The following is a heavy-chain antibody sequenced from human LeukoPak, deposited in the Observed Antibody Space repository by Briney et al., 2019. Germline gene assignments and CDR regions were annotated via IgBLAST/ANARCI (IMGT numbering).Heavy chain of an antibody. CDR1: GGTFSSYA. J-gene: IGHJ5*02. D-gene: IGHD6-13*01. V-gene: IGHV1-69*13. CDR3: ARGPDHSSSWYIHHWFDP. CDR2: IIPIFGTA. Sequence: SVKVSCKASGGTFSSYAISWVRQAPGQGLEWMGGIIPIFGTANYAQKFQGRVTITADESTSTAYMELSSLRSEDTAVYYCARGPDHSSSWYIHHWFDPWGQGTLVTVSS.